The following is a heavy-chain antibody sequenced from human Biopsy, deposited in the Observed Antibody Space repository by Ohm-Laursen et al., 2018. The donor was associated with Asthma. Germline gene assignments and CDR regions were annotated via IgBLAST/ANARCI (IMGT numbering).Heavy chain of an antibody. CDR1: GFTLSSYA. J-gene: IGHJ5*02. D-gene: IGHD4-17*01. V-gene: IGHV3-23*01. CDR3: AKVGHGYGDYVGYLDP. CDR2: ISSGGGTI. Sequence: SLRLSCAATGFTLSSYAIHWVRQAPGKGLERVSVISSGGGTIDYADSVKSRFTISRNISTNTVYLQMGSPSADDTAVYYCAKVGHGYGDYVGYLDPWGQGTLVTVSS.